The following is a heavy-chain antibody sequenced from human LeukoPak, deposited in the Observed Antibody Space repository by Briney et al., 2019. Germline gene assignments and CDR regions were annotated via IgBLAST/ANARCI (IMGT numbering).Heavy chain of an antibody. CDR2: IYSGGST. CDR3: AKDRVPEQLWLRGEFDY. CDR1: GFTVSSNY. D-gene: IGHD5-18*01. Sequence: GGSLRLSCAASGFTVSSNYMSWVRQAPGKGLEWVSVIYSGGSTYYADSVKGRFTISRDNSKNTRYLQMNSLRAEDTAVYYCAKDRVPEQLWLRGEFDYWGQGTLVTVSS. J-gene: IGHJ4*02. V-gene: IGHV3-53*05.